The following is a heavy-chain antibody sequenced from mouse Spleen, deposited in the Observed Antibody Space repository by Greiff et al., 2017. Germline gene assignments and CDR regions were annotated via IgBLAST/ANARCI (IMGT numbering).Heavy chain of an antibody. Sequence: EVQLQQSGPELVKPGASVKISCKASGYTFTGYYMNWVKQSPEKSLEWIGEINPSTGGTTYNQKFKAKATLTVDKSSSTAYMQLKSLTSEDSAVYYCARRWSYDGFAYWGQGTLVTVSA. D-gene: IGHD2-12*01. CDR1: GYTFTGYY. J-gene: IGHJ3*01. CDR3: ARRWSYDGFAY. V-gene: IGHV1-42*01. CDR2: INPSTGGT.